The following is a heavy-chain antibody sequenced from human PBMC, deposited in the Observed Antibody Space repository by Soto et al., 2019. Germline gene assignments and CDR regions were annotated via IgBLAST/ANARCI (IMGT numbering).Heavy chain of an antibody. CDR1: GGSISRYY. CDR3: ARLHYYDSSGYLDY. CDR2: IYYSGST. V-gene: IGHV4-59*01. D-gene: IGHD3-22*01. Sequence: SETLSLTCTVSGGSISRYYWSWIRQPPGKGLEWIGYIYYSGSTNYNPSLKSRVTISVDTSKNQFSLKLSSVTAADTAVYYCARLHYYDSSGYLDYWGQGTLVTVSS. J-gene: IGHJ4*02.